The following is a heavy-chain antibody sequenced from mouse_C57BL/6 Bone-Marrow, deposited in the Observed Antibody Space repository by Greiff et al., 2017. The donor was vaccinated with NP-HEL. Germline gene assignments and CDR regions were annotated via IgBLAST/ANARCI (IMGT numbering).Heavy chain of an antibody. Sequence: VKLQQSGAELARPGASVKMSCKASGYTFTSYTMHWVKQRPGQGLEWIGYITPSSGYPTYNQTFKAKATLTADKSSSTAYMQPSSLTADDSAVYYCARSTEGVAYWGQGTLVTVSA. J-gene: IGHJ3*01. CDR3: ARSTEGVAY. CDR1: GYTFTSYT. V-gene: IGHV1-4*01. CDR2: ITPSSGYP.